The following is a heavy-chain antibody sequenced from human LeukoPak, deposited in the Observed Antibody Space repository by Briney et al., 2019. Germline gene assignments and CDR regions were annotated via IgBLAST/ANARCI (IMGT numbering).Heavy chain of an antibody. J-gene: IGHJ4*02. CDR3: AREARSCSSTSCLYYFDY. CDR1: GGTFSSYA. CDR2: IIPILGIA. D-gene: IGHD2-2*01. Sequence: GASVKVSCKASGGTFSSYAISWVRQAPGQGLEWMGRIIPILGIANYAQKFQGGVTITADKSTSTAYMELSSLRSEDAAVYYCAREARSCSSTSCLYYFDYWGQGTLVTVSS. V-gene: IGHV1-69*04.